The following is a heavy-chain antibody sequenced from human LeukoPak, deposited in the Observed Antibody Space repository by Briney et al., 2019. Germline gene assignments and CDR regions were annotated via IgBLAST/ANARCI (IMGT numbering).Heavy chain of an antibody. CDR3: ARSDGYDSLFDY. V-gene: IGHV3-33*01. CDR2: IWYDGSNK. D-gene: IGHD5-12*01. J-gene: IGHJ4*02. Sequence: GGSLRLSCAASGFTFSSYGMHWVRQAPGKGLEWVAAIWYDGSNKYYADSVKGRFTISRDNSKNTLYLQMNSLRAEDTAVYYCARSDGYDSLFDYWGQGTLVTVSS. CDR1: GFTFSSYG.